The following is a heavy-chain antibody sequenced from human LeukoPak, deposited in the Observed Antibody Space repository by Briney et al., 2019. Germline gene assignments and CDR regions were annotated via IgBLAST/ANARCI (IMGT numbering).Heavy chain of an antibody. CDR1: GFTFSSYA. V-gene: IGHV3-30-3*01. CDR3: ARAFYGDGFDY. J-gene: IGHJ4*02. D-gene: IGHD4-17*01. CDR2: ISYDGSNK. Sequence: GGSLSLSCAASGFTFSSYAMHWVRQAPGKGLEWVAVISYDGSNKYYADSVKGRFTISRDNSKNTLYLQMNSLRAEDTAVYYCARAFYGDGFDYWGQGTLVTVSS.